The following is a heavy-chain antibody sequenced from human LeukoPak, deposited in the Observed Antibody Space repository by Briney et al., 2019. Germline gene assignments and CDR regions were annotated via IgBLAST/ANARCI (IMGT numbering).Heavy chain of an antibody. D-gene: IGHD3-3*01. CDR1: GFTFSSYS. V-gene: IGHV3-21*01. CDR3: ARDSGDYDFWSGYFDY. J-gene: IGHJ4*02. Sequence: GGSLRLSCAASGFTFSSYSMNWVRQAPGKGLEWVSSISSSSSYIYYADSVKGRFTISRDNAKNSLYLQMNSLRAEDTAVYHCARDSGDYDFWSGYFDYWGQGTLVTVSS. CDR2: ISSSSSYI.